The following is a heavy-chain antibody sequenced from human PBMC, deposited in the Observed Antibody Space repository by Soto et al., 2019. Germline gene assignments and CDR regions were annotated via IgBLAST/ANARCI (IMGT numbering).Heavy chain of an antibody. D-gene: IGHD5-12*01. CDR2: IDPSDSYT. CDR3: ARSEMATDWFDP. J-gene: IGHJ5*02. CDR1: GYSFTSYW. Sequence: GESLKISCKGSGYSFTSYWISWVRQMPGKGLEWMGRIDPSDSYTNYSPSFQGHVAISADRSISTAYLQWSSLKASDTAMYYCARSEMATDWFDPWGQGTLVTVSS. V-gene: IGHV5-10-1*01.